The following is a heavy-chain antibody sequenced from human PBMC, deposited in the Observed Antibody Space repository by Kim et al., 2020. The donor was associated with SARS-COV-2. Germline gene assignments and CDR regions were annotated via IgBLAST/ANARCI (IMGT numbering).Heavy chain of an antibody. D-gene: IGHD4-17*01. J-gene: IGHJ4*02. Sequence: STSNAQKCQGRVTMTRDTSTSTVYMELSSLRSEDTAVYYCASIYGDHGDYWGQGTLVTVSS. CDR2: ST. V-gene: IGHV1-46*01. CDR3: ASIYGDHGDY.